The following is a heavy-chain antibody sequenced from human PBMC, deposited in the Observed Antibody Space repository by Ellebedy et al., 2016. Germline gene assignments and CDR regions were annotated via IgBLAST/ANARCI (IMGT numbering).Heavy chain of an antibody. D-gene: IGHD2-2*01. CDR1: GFTFSSDW. J-gene: IGHJ4*02. CDR3: ASRRGVAAAYIY. V-gene: IGHV3-7*01. Sequence: GGSLRLXXAASGFTFSSDWMSWVRQAQGKGLEWVANIKQDGSEKYYVDSVKGRFTISRDNAKNSLYLQMNSLRAEDTAVYYCASRRGVAAAYIYWGQGTLVTVSS. CDR2: IKQDGSEK.